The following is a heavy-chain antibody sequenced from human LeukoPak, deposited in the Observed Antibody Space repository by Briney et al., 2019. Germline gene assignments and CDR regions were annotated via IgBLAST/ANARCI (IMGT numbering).Heavy chain of an antibody. V-gene: IGHV3-33*05. CDR1: GFTFSRYG. D-gene: IGHD2-15*01. CDR2: ILYDGSNK. Sequence: GGSLRLSCAASGFTFSRYGMHWVRQAPGKGLEWVAVILYDGSNKDYADSVKGRFTISRDSSKNTLFLQMNSLRAEDTAVYYCAKGLCSGGSCGPIDYWGQGTLVTVSS. CDR3: AKGLCSGGSCGPIDY. J-gene: IGHJ4*02.